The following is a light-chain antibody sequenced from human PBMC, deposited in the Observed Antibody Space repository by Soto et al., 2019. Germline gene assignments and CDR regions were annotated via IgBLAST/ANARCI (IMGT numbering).Light chain of an antibody. V-gene: IGKV3-15*01. J-gene: IGKJ4*01. Sequence: ELVMTQSPATLSVSPGESASLSCRASQTLGSKVACYQQKPGQAPRLLIYDASTTASGAPARFSGSGSGTEFTLPITSLPSEHCALYYCQHYNNSHLSFGGGNTVEI. CDR3: QHYNNSHLS. CDR1: QTLGSK. CDR2: DAS.